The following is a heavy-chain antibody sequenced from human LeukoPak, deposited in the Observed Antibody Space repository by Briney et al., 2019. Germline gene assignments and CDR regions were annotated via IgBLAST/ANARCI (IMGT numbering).Heavy chain of an antibody. CDR2: IRPDGGQE. J-gene: IGHJ4*02. D-gene: IGHD6-19*01. Sequence: GGSLRLSCAASGFTFRNSWMTWVRQAPGKGLEWVANIRPDGGQEQYADSLEGRITISGDNVRNSLFLQLNSLRTEDTAVYFCATSSDWAFDHWGQGTLVTVSS. V-gene: IGHV3-7*01. CDR1: GFTFRNSW. CDR3: ATSSDWAFDH.